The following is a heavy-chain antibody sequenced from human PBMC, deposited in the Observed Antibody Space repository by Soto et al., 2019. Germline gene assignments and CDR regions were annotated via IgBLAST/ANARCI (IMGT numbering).Heavy chain of an antibody. J-gene: IGHJ4*02. V-gene: IGHV3-33*01. CDR2: IWYDGSNK. CDR1: GFTFSSYG. CDR3: ARDRPHCIGGSCYSGYDY. Sequence: GGSLRLSCSASGFTFSSYGMHWVRQAPGKGLEWVAVIWYDGSNKYYADSVKGRFTISRDNSKNTLYLQMNSLRAEDTAVYYCARDRPHCIGGSCYSGYDYWGQGTLVTVSS. D-gene: IGHD2-15*01.